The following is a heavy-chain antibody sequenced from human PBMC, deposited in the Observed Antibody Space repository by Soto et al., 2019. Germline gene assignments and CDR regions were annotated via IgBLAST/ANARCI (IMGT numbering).Heavy chain of an antibody. D-gene: IGHD3-10*01. CDR3: GRGGEVWFGEFLDYFDC. V-gene: IGHV4-61*01. CDR1: GGSVSSGSYY. J-gene: IGHJ4*02. Sequence: QVQLQESGPGLVKPSETLSLTCTVSGGSVSSGSYYWSWIRQPPGKGLEWIGYIYYSGSTNYNPSVKCLVSISVDKCKNQCFLKVRSVDDADPAGYYCGRGGEVWFGEFLDYFDCWGQGTSVTVSS. CDR2: IYYSGST.